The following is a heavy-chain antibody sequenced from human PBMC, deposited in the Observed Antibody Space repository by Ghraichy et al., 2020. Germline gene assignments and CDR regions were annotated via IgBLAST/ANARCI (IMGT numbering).Heavy chain of an antibody. CDR2: IVVGSGNT. D-gene: IGHD3-22*01. CDR3: AATSNYYDSSGYSLYYYYGMDV. V-gene: IGHV1-58*02. Sequence: SVKVSCKASGFTFTSSAMQWVRQARGQRLEWIGWIVVGSGNTNYAQKFQERVTITRDMSTSTAYMELSSLRSEDTAVYYCAATSNYYDSSGYSLYYYYGMDVWGQGTTVTVSS. J-gene: IGHJ6*02. CDR1: GFTFTSSA.